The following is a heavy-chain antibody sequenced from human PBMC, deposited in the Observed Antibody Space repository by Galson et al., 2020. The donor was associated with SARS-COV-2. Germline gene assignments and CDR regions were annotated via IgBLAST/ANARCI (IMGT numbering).Heavy chain of an antibody. Sequence: GESLKISCAASGFTFSSYGMHWVRQAPGKGLEWVAVISYDGSNKYYADSVKGRFTISRDNSKNTLYLQMNSLRAEDTAVYYCAKGNYYGSGSYYSDFDYWGQGTLVTVSS. CDR2: ISYDGSNK. D-gene: IGHD3-10*01. CDR3: AKGNYYGSGSYYSDFDY. J-gene: IGHJ4*02. V-gene: IGHV3-30*18. CDR1: GFTFSSYG.